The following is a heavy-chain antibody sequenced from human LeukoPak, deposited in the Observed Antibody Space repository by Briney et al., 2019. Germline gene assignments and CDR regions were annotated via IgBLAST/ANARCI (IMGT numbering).Heavy chain of an antibody. Sequence: QPGGSLRLSCAASGFTFSSYGMSWVRQAPGKGLEWVSAISGSGGSTYYADSVKGRFTISRDNSKNTLYLQMNSLRAEDTAVYYCAKSPSSSWYYYNWFDPWGQGTLVTVSS. D-gene: IGHD6-13*01. V-gene: IGHV3-23*01. CDR2: ISGSGGST. CDR1: GFTFSSYG. J-gene: IGHJ5*02. CDR3: AKSPSSSWYYYNWFDP.